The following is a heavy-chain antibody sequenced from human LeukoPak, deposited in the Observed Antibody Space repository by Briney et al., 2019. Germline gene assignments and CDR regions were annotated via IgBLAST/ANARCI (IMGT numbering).Heavy chain of an antibody. CDR1: GFTFSSYA. V-gene: IGHV3-30-3*01. Sequence: GRSLRLSCAASGFTFSSYAMHWARQAPGKGLEWVAVISYDGSNKYYADSVKGRFTISRDNSKNTLYLQMNSLRAEDTAVYYCARDNRYFDWFGLSEGGFDYWGQGTLVTVSS. CDR2: ISYDGSNK. D-gene: IGHD3-9*01. J-gene: IGHJ4*02. CDR3: ARDNRYFDWFGLSEGGFDY.